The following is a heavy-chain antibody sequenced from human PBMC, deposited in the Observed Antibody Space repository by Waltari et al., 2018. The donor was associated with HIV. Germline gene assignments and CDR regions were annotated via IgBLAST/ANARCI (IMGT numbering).Heavy chain of an antibody. Sequence: QVKLVESGGGVVQPGRSLRLSCAASGFTFRSYAMHWVRQAPGKGLGWVAVISYDGSNKHYTDSVKGRFTISRDISKNTLNLQMNSLRVEDTAVYYCARDFKAPRPRFYYNGMDVWGQGTTVTVSS. J-gene: IGHJ6*02. CDR2: ISYDGSNK. CDR1: GFTFRSYA. V-gene: IGHV3-30-3*01. D-gene: IGHD6-6*01. CDR3: ARDFKAPRPRFYYNGMDV.